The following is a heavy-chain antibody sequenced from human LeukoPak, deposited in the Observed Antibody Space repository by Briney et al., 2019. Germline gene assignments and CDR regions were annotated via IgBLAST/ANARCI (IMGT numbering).Heavy chain of an antibody. CDR3: AKDPTGSFGYFMDV. J-gene: IGHJ6*03. CDR1: GFTFSSYG. V-gene: IGHV3-30*02. CDR2: IRYDGSNK. D-gene: IGHD3-16*01. Sequence: GGSLRLSCAASGFTFSSYGMYWVRQAPGKGLKWVAFIRYDGSNKYYADSVKGRFTISRDNSKNTLYLQMSSLRAEDTAVYYCAKDPTGSFGYFMDVWGKGTTVTVSS.